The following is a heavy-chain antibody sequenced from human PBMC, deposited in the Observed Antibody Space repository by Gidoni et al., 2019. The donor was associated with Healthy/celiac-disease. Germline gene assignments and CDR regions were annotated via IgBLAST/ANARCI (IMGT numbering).Heavy chain of an antibody. CDR3: ARRAGSGWYLDDY. V-gene: IGHV4-39*01. J-gene: IGHJ4*02. CDR2: MYYSGST. CDR1: GGSISSSSYY. D-gene: IGHD6-19*01. Sequence: QLQLQESGPGLAKPSETLSLTCTVSGGSISSSSYYWGWTRQPPGKGLEWIGSMYYSGSTYYNPSLKSRVTISVDTSKNQFSLKLSSVTAADTAVYYCARRAGSGWYLDDYWGQGTLVTVSS.